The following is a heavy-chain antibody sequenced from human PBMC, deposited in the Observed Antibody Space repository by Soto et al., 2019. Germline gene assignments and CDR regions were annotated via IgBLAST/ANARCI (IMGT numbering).Heavy chain of an antibody. Sequence: QVQLQESGPGLVKPSQTLSLTCTVSGGSISSGGYYWSWIRQHPGKGLEWIGYIYYSGSTYYNPSLKSRVTISVDTSKNQFSLKLSSVTAADTGVYYCARVDGDYVLGGTDAFDIWGQGTMVTVSS. CDR3: ARVDGDYVLGGTDAFDI. CDR2: IYYSGST. CDR1: GGSISSGGYY. V-gene: IGHV4-31*03. J-gene: IGHJ3*02. D-gene: IGHD4-17*01.